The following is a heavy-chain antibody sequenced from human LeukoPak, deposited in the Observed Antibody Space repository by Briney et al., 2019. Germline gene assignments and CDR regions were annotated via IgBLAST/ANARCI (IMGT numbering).Heavy chain of an antibody. V-gene: IGHV3-30*01. Sequence: DSVRGRFTISRDNSRNTLYMQMNSLRVEDTAVYYCARRRDVHTVFDYWGQGTLVTVSS. CDR3: ARRRDVHTVFDY. J-gene: IGHJ4*02. D-gene: IGHD5-24*01.